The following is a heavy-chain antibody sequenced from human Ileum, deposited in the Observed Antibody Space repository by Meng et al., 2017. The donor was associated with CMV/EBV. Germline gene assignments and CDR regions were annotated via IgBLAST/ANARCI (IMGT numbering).Heavy chain of an antibody. CDR1: GFSLRTSGVG. CDR2: VYWDDDK. Sequence: ITLKESGSTLGKPTHTLTRTCTFSGFSLRTSGVGVDWIRQSPGKALEWLALVYWDDDKRYSPSLKSRLTITKDTSKNQVVLTMTDMDPVDTATYYCAHRRAELPYFDYWGQGTLVTVSS. CDR3: AHRRAELPYFDY. D-gene: IGHD1-7*01. J-gene: IGHJ4*02. V-gene: IGHV2-5*02.